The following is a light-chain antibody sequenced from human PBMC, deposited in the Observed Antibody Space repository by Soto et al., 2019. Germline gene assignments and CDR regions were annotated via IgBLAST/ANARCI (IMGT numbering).Light chain of an antibody. Sequence: QSVLTQPPSVSATPGQKVTISCSGSSSNIGNNYVSWYRQLPGTAPQLLIYDNYKRPSGIPDRFSGSKSGTSATLGITGLQTGDEADYYCASWDDRLSGPIFGGGTKVTVL. CDR1: SSNIGNNY. CDR2: DNY. V-gene: IGLV1-51*01. CDR3: ASWDDRLSGPI. J-gene: IGLJ2*01.